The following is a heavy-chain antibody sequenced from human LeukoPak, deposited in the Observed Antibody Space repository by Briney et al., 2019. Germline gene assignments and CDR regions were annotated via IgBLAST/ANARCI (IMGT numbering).Heavy chain of an antibody. J-gene: IGHJ4*02. V-gene: IGHV3-30*02. CDR1: GFTFSHSG. CDR3: AKDFNWAFDY. CDR2: IRYDESDK. D-gene: IGHD1-1*01. Sequence: GGSLRLSCATSGFTFSHSGMHWVRRAPGRGRDWVAHIRYDESDKYYADSVKGRFTISRDISKNTVYLQMNSLRVEDTAVYYCAKDFNWAFDYWGQGTLVTVSS.